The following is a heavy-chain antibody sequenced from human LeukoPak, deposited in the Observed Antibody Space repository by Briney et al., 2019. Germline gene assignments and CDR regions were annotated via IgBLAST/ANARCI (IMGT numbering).Heavy chain of an antibody. Sequence: PGGSLRLSCVASGFTFSHYGMYWVRQAPGKGLEWVAYMQSDGINKHYGDSVKGRFTISRDNSKNTLYLQMNSLRGEDTAVYFCATPSPGPTWNYFDYWGQGTLVTVSS. D-gene: IGHD1-1*01. J-gene: IGHJ4*02. CDR2: MQSDGINK. V-gene: IGHV3-30*02. CDR3: ATPSPGPTWNYFDY. CDR1: GFTFSHYG.